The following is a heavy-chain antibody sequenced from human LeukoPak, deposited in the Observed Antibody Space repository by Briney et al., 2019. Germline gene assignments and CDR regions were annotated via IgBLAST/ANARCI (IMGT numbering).Heavy chain of an antibody. V-gene: IGHV3-48*01. D-gene: IGHD6-13*01. CDR3: AKGPGYYYYYYMDV. Sequence: GGSLRLSCAASGFSFSGYSMSWDRQAPGKGLEWVSYISSRSTTIYYADSVKGRFTISRDDVKNSLYLQTNSLRAEDTAVYYCAKGPGYYYYYYMDVWGKGTTVTVSS. J-gene: IGHJ6*03. CDR2: ISSRSTTI. CDR1: GFSFSGYS.